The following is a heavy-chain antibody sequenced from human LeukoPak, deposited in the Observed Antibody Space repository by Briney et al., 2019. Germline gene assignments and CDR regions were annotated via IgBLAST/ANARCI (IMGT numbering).Heavy chain of an antibody. D-gene: IGHD4-17*01. V-gene: IGHV1-18*01. CDR1: GYTFTNYG. CDR3: ARGIGSTTVTTLEYYFDY. J-gene: IGHJ4*02. CDR2: ISDYNGNT. Sequence: ASVKVSCKASGYTFTNYGISWVRQAPGQGLEWMGWISDYNGNTNYAQKLQGRVTMTTDTSTSTAYMELSSLRSEDTAVYYCARGIGSTTVTTLEYYFDYWGQGTLVTVSS.